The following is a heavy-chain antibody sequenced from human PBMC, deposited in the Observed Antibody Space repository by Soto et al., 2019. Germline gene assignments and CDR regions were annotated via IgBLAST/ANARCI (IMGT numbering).Heavy chain of an antibody. CDR3: ARPPTSYCGGDCYTGYYYYGMDV. CDR1: GYSFTSYW. D-gene: IGHD2-21*02. V-gene: IGHV5-10-1*01. Sequence: GQYQKISWKGSGYSFTSYWISWVRQKPGKGLAWMGRIDPSDSYTNYSPSFQGHVTISADKSISTAYLQWSSLKASDTAMYYCARPPTSYCGGDCYTGYYYYGMDVWGQGTTVTVSS. CDR2: IDPSDSYT. J-gene: IGHJ6*02.